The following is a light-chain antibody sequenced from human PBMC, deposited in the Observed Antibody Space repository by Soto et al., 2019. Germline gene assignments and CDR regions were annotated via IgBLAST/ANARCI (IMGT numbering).Light chain of an antibody. CDR3: QQYETYPL. CDR1: QDIGSH. CDR2: EAS. V-gene: IGKV1-33*01. J-gene: IGKJ3*01. Sequence: DIQMTQSPSSLSASLGDRVTITCQASQDIGSHLSWYQHKPGRAPKLLITEASNLEAGVPSRFSGGGSGTDFTLTVSSLRAEDAGIYYCQQYETYPLFGPGTKVEMK.